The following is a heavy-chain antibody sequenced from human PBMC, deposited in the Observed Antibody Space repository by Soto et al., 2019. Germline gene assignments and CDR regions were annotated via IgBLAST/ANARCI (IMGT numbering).Heavy chain of an antibody. D-gene: IGHD3-16*01. CDR2: IIPIFGAA. V-gene: IGHV1-69*13. CDR3: ARVGAPLYNWFDP. CDR1: GGTFNDYA. Sequence: GASVKVSCKASGGTFNDYAFSWVRQAPGQGLEWMGGIIPIFGAANYAQLFQGRVTITADESTSTAYMELSSLRSEDTAVYYCARVGAPLYNWFDPWGQGTLVTVSS. J-gene: IGHJ5*02.